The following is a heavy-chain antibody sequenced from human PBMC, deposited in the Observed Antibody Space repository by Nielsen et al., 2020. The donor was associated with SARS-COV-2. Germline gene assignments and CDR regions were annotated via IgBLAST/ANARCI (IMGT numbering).Heavy chain of an antibody. CDR2: IDHSGRA. CDR1: GGSLSGHH. CDR3: AGGWDDGGYFLYYMDI. Sequence: SETLSLTCVVVGGSLSGHHWNWVRQAPGRGLEVIGEIDHSGRASYNPALESRVTLSVDMSRNQFSLDLSSVTAADTAVYFCAGGWDDGGYFLYYMDIWGGGTSVTVS. J-gene: IGHJ6*03. V-gene: IGHV4-34*01. D-gene: IGHD2/OR15-2a*01.